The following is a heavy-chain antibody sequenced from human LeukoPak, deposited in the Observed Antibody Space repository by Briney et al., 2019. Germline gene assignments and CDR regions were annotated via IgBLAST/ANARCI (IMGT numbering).Heavy chain of an antibody. CDR3: ATFGRLREFAI. Sequence: SETLSLTCTVSGGSISSYYWSWIRQPPGKGLEWIGYIYYSGSTNYNPSLKSRVTISVDASKNQFSLKLSSVTAADTAVYYCATFGRLREFAIWGQGTMVTVSS. D-gene: IGHD3-3*01. CDR2: IYYSGST. CDR1: GGSISSYY. V-gene: IGHV4-59*01. J-gene: IGHJ3*02.